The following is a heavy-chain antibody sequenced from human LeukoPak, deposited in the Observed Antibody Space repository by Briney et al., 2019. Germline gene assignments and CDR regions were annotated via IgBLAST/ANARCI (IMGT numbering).Heavy chain of an antibody. J-gene: IGHJ4*02. CDR1: GDSLSTNSAA. CDR3: AKWQHGPRYFDY. Sequence: SQTLSLTCAISGDSLSTNSAAWNWMRQPPSRGLEWLGRTYYLSKWYNEYATSVKSRITINPDTSRNHFSLQLNSVSPEDTAVDYCAKWQHGPRYFDYWGQGTLVSVSS. D-gene: IGHD5-24*01. CDR2: TYYLSKWYN. V-gene: IGHV6-1*01.